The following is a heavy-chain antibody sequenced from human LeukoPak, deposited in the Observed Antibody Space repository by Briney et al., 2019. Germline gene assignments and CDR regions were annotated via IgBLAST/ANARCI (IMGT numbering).Heavy chain of an antibody. CDR2: INHSGST. Sequence: SETLSLTCAVYDGSFSGYYWSWIPQPPAKGLEWIREINHSGSTNYNPSLKSRVTISVDTSKNQFSLKLSSVTAADTAVYYCARGAVPRDIVVVPAAGNYYYSYMDVWGKGTTVTVSS. CDR1: DGSFSGYY. V-gene: IGHV4-34*01. D-gene: IGHD2-2*01. CDR3: ARGAVPRDIVVVPAAGNYYYSYMDV. J-gene: IGHJ6*03.